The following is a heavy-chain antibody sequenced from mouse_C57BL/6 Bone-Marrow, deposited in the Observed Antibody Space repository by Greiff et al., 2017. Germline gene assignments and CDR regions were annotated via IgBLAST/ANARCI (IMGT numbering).Heavy chain of an antibody. CDR2: ISNGGGST. CDR1: GFTFSDYY. Sequence: EVMLVESGGGLVQPGGSLKLSCAASGFTFSDYYMYWVRQTPEKGLEWVAYISNGGGSTYYPDTVKGRFTISRDNAKNTLYLQMSRLKSEDTAMYYCARHANSWYFEVWGTGTTVTVSS. J-gene: IGHJ1*03. D-gene: IGHD6-1*01. CDR3: ARHANSWYFEV. V-gene: IGHV5-12*01.